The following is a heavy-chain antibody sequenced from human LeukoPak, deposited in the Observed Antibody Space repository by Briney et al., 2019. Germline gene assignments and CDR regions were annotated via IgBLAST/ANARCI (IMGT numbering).Heavy chain of an antibody. CDR1: VGSVSSASYY. V-gene: IGHV4-61*03. J-gene: IGHJ3*02. Sequence: SETLSLTCTVSVGSVSSASYYWSWIRQPPGKGLEWIGYIYYSGSTNYNPSLKSRATISVDTSKNHFSLKLSSVTAADTAVYYCARVFYVWGSYSSSAGAFDIWGQGTMVTVSS. CDR3: ARVFYVWGSYSSSAGAFDI. D-gene: IGHD3-16*01. CDR2: IYYSGST.